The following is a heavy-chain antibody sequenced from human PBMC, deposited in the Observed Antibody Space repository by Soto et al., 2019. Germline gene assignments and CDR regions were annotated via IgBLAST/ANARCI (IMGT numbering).Heavy chain of an antibody. CDR1: GYTLTELS. D-gene: IGHD3-22*01. CDR3: ARGGYYDSSGSRNYHYYGMNV. J-gene: IGHJ6*02. CDR2: FDPEDGET. V-gene: IGHV1-24*01. Sequence: ASVKVSCKVSGYTLTELSMHWVRQAPGKGLEWMGGFDPEDGETIYAQKFQGRVTMTEDTSTDTAYMELSSLRSEDTAVYYCARGGYYDSSGSRNYHYYGMNVWGQGTTVTVSS.